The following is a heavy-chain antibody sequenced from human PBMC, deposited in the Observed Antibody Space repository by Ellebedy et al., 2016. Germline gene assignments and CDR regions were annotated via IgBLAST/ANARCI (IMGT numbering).Heavy chain of an antibody. CDR2: IYWNDDK. CDR1: GFSLSTSGVT. V-gene: IGHV2-5*01. CDR3: VHRTTVSSVDY. J-gene: IGHJ4*02. Sequence: SGPTLVKPTQTLTLTCTFSGFSLSTSGVTVGWVRQPPGEALEWLAFIYWNDDKRYSPSLKNRLTITKDTSKNQVVLTMTNVDPVDTATYYCVHRTTVSSVDYWGQGSLVTVSS. D-gene: IGHD4-11*01.